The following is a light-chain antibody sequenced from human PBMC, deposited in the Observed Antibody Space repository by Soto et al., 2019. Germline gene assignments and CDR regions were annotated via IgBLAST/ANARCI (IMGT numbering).Light chain of an antibody. CDR3: ATWDDSMNGSVV. CDR2: SNN. Sequence: QSVLTQPPSASRTPGQRVTSSCSGSNSNIGSNTVNWYQQLPGTAPKLLIYSNNQRPSGVPDRFSGSKSGTSASLAISGLQSEDEADYYCATWDDSMNGSVVFGGGTKVTVL. V-gene: IGLV1-44*01. J-gene: IGLJ2*01. CDR1: NSNIGSNT.